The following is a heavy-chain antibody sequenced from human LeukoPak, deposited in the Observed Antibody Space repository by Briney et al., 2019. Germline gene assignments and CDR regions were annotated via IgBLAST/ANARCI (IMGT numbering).Heavy chain of an antibody. CDR1: GFTFDDYG. D-gene: IGHD6-13*01. Sequence: GSLRLSCAASGFTFDDYGMSWVRQAPGKGLEWVSGINWNGGSTGYADSVKGRFTISRDNAKNSLYLQMNSLRAEDTALYYCAGVAAAGGSYGLYYYYMDVWGKGTTVTVSS. J-gene: IGHJ6*03. V-gene: IGHV3-20*04. CDR3: AGVAAAGGSYGLYYYYMDV. CDR2: INWNGGST.